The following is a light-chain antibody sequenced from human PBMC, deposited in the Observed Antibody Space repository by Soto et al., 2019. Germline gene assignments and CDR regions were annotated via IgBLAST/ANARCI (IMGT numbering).Light chain of an antibody. Sequence: XTGXSSDVGGYTYVSWYQQHPGKAPKLMIYQVSNRPSGVSNRFSGSKSGNTASLTISGLQTEDEADYYCSSYTNSNTRVFGGGTKLTVL. CDR3: SSYTNSNTRV. CDR2: QVS. CDR1: SSDVGGYTY. V-gene: IGLV2-14*01. J-gene: IGLJ3*02.